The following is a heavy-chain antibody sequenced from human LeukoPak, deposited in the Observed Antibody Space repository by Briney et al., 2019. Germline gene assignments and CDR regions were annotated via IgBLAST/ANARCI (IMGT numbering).Heavy chain of an antibody. CDR3: ARETSTGTFDY. Sequence: GASVTVSCKDSGYTFTSYDMNWVRQAPGQGIEWMGWMNPNSGNTDYAQTFQGRVTITRNTSISTAYMELSSLRSEDTAVYYCARETSTGTFDYWGQGTLVTVSS. CDR1: GYTFTSYD. V-gene: IGHV1-8*03. J-gene: IGHJ4*02. CDR2: MNPNSGNT. D-gene: IGHD4-17*01.